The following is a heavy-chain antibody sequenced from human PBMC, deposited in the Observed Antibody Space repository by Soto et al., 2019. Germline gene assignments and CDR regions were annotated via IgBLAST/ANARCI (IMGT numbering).Heavy chain of an antibody. J-gene: IGHJ3*02. CDR2: ITATLDLT. Sequence: QVQMVQSGPELKKPGSSVRVSCRASGGTFNSYTITWVRQSPGQGLEWLGRITATLDLTNSAQNFQGRVTITADKSTSTAYMELTSLRSEDTAVYYCATEIGDHTAFDNWGQWTVVTVSS. CDR3: ATEIGDHTAFDN. V-gene: IGHV1-69*08. D-gene: IGHD2-2*02. CDR1: GGTFNSYT.